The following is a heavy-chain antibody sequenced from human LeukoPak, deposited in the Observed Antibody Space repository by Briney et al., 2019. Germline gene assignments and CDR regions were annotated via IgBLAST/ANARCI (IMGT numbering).Heavy chain of an antibody. CDR1: GGSISSYY. CDR2: IYYSGST. Sequence: SETLCLTCTVSGGSISSYYWSWIRQPPGKGLEWVGYIYYSGSTNYNPSLKSRVTISVDTSKNQFSLKLSSVTAADTAVYYCARIGEYYYESSGYYYWYFDLWGRGTLVTVSS. CDR3: ARIGEYYYESSGYYYWYFDL. J-gene: IGHJ2*01. D-gene: IGHD3-22*01. V-gene: IGHV4-59*01.